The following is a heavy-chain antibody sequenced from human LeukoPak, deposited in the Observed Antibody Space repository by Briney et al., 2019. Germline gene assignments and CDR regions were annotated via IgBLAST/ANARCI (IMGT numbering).Heavy chain of an antibody. V-gene: IGHV5-51*01. J-gene: IGHJ4*02. Sequence: GESLKISCRVSGYAIASYWIGWVRQVPGKGLEWMGIIYPDDSDTKYSPSFQGQVTFSADKSVNTAYLQWSSLKASDSAMYYCARFEVNHEDSSSFYYFDYWGQGTLVTVSS. CDR3: ARFEVNHEDSSSFYYFDY. CDR2: IYPDDSDT. D-gene: IGHD3-22*01. CDR1: GYAIASYW.